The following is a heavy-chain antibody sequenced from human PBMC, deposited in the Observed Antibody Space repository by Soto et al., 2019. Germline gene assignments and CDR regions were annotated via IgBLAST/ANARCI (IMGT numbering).Heavy chain of an antibody. V-gene: IGHV4-30-4*01. Sequence: QVQLQESGPRLVSPSQTLSLTCTISGGSISSAAYCWSWIRQSPDQGLEWIGHIYDGGTTYSSPSVRGRVPHSADTSETRSSLKLSSGSAADTAVYYCARGRSGDKIDYWGQGIQGTVSS. CDR3: ARGRSGDKIDY. D-gene: IGHD7-27*01. CDR2: IYDGGTT. J-gene: IGHJ4*02. CDR1: GGSISSAAYC.